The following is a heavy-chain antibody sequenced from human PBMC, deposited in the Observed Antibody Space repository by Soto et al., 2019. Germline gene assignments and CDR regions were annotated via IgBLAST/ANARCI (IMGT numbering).Heavy chain of an antibody. J-gene: IGHJ6*02. D-gene: IGHD5-12*01. CDR2: IKSKTDGGTT. Sequence: VGSLRLSCAASGFTFSNAGMNWVRQAPGKGLEWVGRIKSKTDGGTTDYAATVKGRFTISRDDSKNTLYLQMNSLKTEATAVYYCTPDHIVATIQDTVYYYYSYGIDVWGQGTTVTVSS. V-gene: IGHV3-15*07. CDR3: TPDHIVATIQDTVYYYYSYGIDV. CDR1: GFTFSNAG.